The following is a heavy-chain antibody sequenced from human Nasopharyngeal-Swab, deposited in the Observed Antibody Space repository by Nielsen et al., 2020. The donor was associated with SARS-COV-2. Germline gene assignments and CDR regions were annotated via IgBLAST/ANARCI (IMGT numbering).Heavy chain of an antibody. Sequence: WIRQLPGKGLEWVSGISWNSGSIGYADSVKGRFTISRDNAKNSLYLQMNSLRAEDTALYYCAKDIGPDYYGSGSYLDYWGQGTLVTVSS. CDR2: ISWNSGSI. CDR3: AKDIGPDYYGSGSYLDY. V-gene: IGHV3-9*01. J-gene: IGHJ4*02. D-gene: IGHD3-10*01.